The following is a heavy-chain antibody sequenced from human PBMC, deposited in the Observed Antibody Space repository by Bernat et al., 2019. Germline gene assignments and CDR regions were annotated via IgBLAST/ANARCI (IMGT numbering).Heavy chain of an antibody. CDR2: INAGNGNT. V-gene: IGHV1-3*05. D-gene: IGHD3-22*01. CDR1: GYTFTSYA. CDR3: ARVFYESSGDYFEGVPTLDY. Sequence: QVQLVQSGAEEKKPGASVKVSCKASGYTFTSYAMHWVRQAPGQRLEWMGWINAGNGNTKYSQKFQGRGTITRDTSASTAYMELRSLRSEDTAVYYYARVFYESSGDYFEGVPTLDYWGQGTLVTVSS. J-gene: IGHJ4*02.